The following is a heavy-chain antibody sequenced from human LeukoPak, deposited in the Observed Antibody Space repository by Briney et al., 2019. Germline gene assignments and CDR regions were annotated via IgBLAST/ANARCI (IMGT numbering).Heavy chain of an antibody. CDR1: GFTFSSYS. Sequence: GGSLRLSCAASGFTFSSYSMMWVRQAPGKGLEWVSSISSRSTHIYYADSVKGRFTISRDNAHNSLYLQMNSLTVDDTAVYYCARVATAGSSWGQGTLVTVSS. CDR3: ARVATAGSS. V-gene: IGHV3-21*01. D-gene: IGHD6-13*01. J-gene: IGHJ5*02. CDR2: ISSRSTHI.